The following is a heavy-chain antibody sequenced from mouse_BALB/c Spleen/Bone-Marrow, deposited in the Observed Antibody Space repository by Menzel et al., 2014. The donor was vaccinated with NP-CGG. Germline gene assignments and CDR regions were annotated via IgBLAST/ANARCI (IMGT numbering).Heavy chain of an antibody. CDR3: ATMITDWYFDV. CDR2: FDPANGNT. Sequence: VQLKHSGAELVKPGASVKLSCTASGFNIKDTYMHWVKQRPEQGLEWIGRFDPANGNTRYDPKFQGKATITADTSSNTAYLQLSSLTSEDTAVYYCATMITDWYFDVWGAGTTVTVSS. J-gene: IGHJ1*01. V-gene: IGHV14-3*02. CDR1: GFNIKDTY. D-gene: IGHD2-4*01.